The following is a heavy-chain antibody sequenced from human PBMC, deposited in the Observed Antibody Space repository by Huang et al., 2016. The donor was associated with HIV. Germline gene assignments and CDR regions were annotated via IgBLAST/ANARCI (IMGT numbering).Heavy chain of an antibody. V-gene: IGHV4-39*02. Sequence: LLLRESGSGLVKTSETMSLSCTVAFASISGTSTYWTWVRQSPGKGLEWIASMHYGGRTYYNPSLKSRVSMSVDTSHNQHFSLTLASVTAADTAVYFCASGPVIVSISRFYFEQWGPGILVTV. CDR2: MHYGGRT. D-gene: IGHD3-22*01. CDR1: FASISGTSTY. CDR3: ASGPVIVSISRFYFEQ. J-gene: IGHJ4*02.